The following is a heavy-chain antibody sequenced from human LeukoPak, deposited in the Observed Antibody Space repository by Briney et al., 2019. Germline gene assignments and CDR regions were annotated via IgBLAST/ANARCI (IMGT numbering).Heavy chain of an antibody. D-gene: IGHD6-19*01. V-gene: IGHV1-58*02. J-gene: IGHJ4*02. Sequence: ASVKVSCKASGFTFTSSAMQWVRQARGQRLEWIGWIVVGSGNTNYAQKFQERVTITRDISTSTAYMELNSLRAEDTAVYYCATGGGDGAVAPLDYWGQGTLVSVSS. CDR1: GFTFTSSA. CDR3: ATGGGDGAVAPLDY. CDR2: IVVGSGNT.